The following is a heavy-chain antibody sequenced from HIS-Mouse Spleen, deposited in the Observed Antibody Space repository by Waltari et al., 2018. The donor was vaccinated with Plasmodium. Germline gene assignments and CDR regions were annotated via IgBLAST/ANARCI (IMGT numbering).Heavy chain of an antibody. J-gene: IGHJ2*01. CDR2: IKQDEREK. Sequence: EVQLVVSGGGLVKPGGSLILSCAASGFTFGSYWMCWVSQAPGKGVEWVANIKQDEREKYYGDAVKGRFTISRDNAKNSLYLQMNSLRAEDTAVYYCASSWYWYFDLWGRGTLVTVSS. CDR1: GFTFGSYW. V-gene: IGHV3-7*01. D-gene: IGHD6-13*01. CDR3: ASSWYWYFDL.